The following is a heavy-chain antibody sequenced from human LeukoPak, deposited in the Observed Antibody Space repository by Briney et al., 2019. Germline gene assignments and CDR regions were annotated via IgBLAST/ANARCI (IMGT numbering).Heavy chain of an antibody. Sequence: ASVKVSCKASGGTFSSYAISWVRQAPGQGLEWMGGIIPIFGTANYAQKFQGRVTITADESTSTAYMELSSLRSEDTGVYYCARGGSTRRNWFDPWGQGTLVTVSS. CDR2: IIPIFGTA. CDR3: ARGGSTRRNWFDP. D-gene: IGHD2-2*01. V-gene: IGHV1-69*13. J-gene: IGHJ5*02. CDR1: GGTFSSYA.